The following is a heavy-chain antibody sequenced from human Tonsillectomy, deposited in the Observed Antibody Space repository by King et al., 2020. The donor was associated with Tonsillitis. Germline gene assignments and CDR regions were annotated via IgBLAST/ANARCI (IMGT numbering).Heavy chain of an antibody. V-gene: IGHV3-30*18. J-gene: IGHJ6*02. CDR3: AKEREPDYYYYGMDV. CDR2: ISYDDTKE. Sequence: VQLVESGGGVVQPGRSLRLSCAASGFTFSSYGMHWVRQAPGKGLEWVALISYDDTKEYYAYSVKGRFTISRDNFKNTLYLEVNSLRADDTAVYYCAKEREPDYYYYGMDVWGQGTTVTVSS. CDR1: GFTFSSYG.